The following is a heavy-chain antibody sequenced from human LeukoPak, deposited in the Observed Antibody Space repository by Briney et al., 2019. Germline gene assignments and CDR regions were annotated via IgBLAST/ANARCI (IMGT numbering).Heavy chain of an antibody. V-gene: IGHV3-33*01. CDR1: GFTFSSYG. J-gene: IGHJ6*02. CDR3: AREFLYYYGMDV. CDR2: IWYDGSNK. D-gene: IGHD3-3*01. Sequence: GGSLRLSWAASGFTFSSYGMHWVRQAPGKGLEWVAVIWYDGSNKYYADSVKGRFTISRDNSKNTLYLQMNSLRAEDTAVYYCAREFLYYYGMDVWGQGTTVTVSS.